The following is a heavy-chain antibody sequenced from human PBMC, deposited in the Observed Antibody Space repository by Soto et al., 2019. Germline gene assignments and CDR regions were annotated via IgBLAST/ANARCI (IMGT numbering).Heavy chain of an antibody. CDR3: ARPTRDYLDSSGQSAWVDP. Sequence: SVKVSCKASGGTFSSYAISWVRQAPGQGLEWMGGIIPIFGTANYAQKFQGRVTITADESTSTAYMELSSLRSEDTAVYYCARPTRDYLDSSGQSAWVDPWGQ. V-gene: IGHV1-69*13. J-gene: IGHJ5*02. CDR2: IIPIFGTA. CDR1: GGTFSSYA. D-gene: IGHD3-22*01.